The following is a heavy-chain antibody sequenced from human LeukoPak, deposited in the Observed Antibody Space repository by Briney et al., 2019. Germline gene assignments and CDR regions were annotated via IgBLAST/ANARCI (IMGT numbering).Heavy chain of an antibody. V-gene: IGHV3-64D*06. D-gene: IGHD2-2*01. J-gene: IGHJ5*02. CDR1: GFTFSSYA. CDR2: ISSNGGST. CDR3: ARVCSSATCYHFDP. Sequence: GGSLRLSCSASGFTFSSYAMHWVRQAPGKGLEYVSAISSNGGSTYYADSVKGRFTISRDNSKNTLYLQMSSLRAEDTAVYYCARVCSSATCYHFDPWGQGTLVTVSS.